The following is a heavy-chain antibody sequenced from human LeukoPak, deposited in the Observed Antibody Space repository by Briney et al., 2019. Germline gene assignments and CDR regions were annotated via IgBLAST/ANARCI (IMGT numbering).Heavy chain of an antibody. D-gene: IGHD3-22*01. CDR3: AKQGLDYYDSSGYSYFXX. CDR2: ISGSGGST. J-gene: IGHJ4*02. Sequence: GGSLRLSCAASGFTFSSYAMSWVRQAPGKGLEWVSAISGSGGSTYYADSVKGRFTISRDSSKNTLYLQMNSLRAEDTAVYYXAKQGLDYYDSSGYSYFXXWGXGTLVT. CDR1: GFTFSSYA. V-gene: IGHV3-23*01.